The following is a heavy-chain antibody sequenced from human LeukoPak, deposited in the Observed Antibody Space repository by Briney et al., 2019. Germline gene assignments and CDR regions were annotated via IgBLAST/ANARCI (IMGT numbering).Heavy chain of an antibody. CDR2: INSDGSST. Sequence: GGSLRLSCAASGFTFSSYWMHWVRQAPGKGLVWVSRINSDGSSTSYADSVKGRFTISRDNSKNTLYLQMNSLRAEDTAVYYCAKDSDDIVVVVAATSGWFDPWGQGTLVTVSS. D-gene: IGHD2-15*01. CDR3: AKDSDDIVVVVAATSGWFDP. V-gene: IGHV3-74*01. J-gene: IGHJ5*02. CDR1: GFTFSSYW.